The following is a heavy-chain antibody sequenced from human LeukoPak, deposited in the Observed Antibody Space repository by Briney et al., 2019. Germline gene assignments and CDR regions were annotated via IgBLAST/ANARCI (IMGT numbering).Heavy chain of an antibody. V-gene: IGHV3-53*01. Sequence: GGSLRLSCAASGFTVGSNYMSWVRQAPGKGLEWVSVIYSGGSTYYADSVKGRFTISRNNSKNTLYLQMNSLRAEDTAVYYCARAPDGYEAFDIWGQGTMVTVSS. CDR3: ARAPDGYEAFDI. J-gene: IGHJ3*02. CDR2: IYSGGST. D-gene: IGHD3-22*01. CDR1: GFTVGSNY.